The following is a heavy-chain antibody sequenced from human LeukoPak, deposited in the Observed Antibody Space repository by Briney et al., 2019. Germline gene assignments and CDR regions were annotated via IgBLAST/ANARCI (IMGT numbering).Heavy chain of an antibody. CDR3: ARVRSLGDYGLGSYFGSDGY. CDR2: ISAYNGNT. J-gene: IGHJ4*02. CDR1: GYTFTSYG. D-gene: IGHD3-10*01. Sequence: ASVKVSCKASGYTFTSYGISWVRQAPGQGLEWMGWISAYNGNTNYAQKLQGRVTMTTDTSTSTAYMELRSLRSDDTAVYYCARVRSLGDYGLGSYFGSDGYWGQGTLVTVSS. V-gene: IGHV1-18*01.